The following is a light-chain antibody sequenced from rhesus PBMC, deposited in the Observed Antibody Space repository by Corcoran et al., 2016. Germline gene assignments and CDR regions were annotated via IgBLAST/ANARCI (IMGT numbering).Light chain of an antibody. V-gene: IGKV1-74*01. J-gene: IGKJ2*01. CDR1: ENVNNY. Sequence: DIQMTQSPSSLFASVGDRVTITCRASENVNNYLNWYQQKPGKAPKLLCYKASTLQSGVPSRFSGSGPGTYYTFTISSLQPEDVATYYCQHGYGTPYSFGQGTKVEIK. CDR2: KAS. CDR3: QHGYGTPYS.